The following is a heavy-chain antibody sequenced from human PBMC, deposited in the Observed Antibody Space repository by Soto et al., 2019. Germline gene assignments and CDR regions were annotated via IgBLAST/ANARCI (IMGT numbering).Heavy chain of an antibody. Sequence: QVQLQQWGAGLLKPSETLSLTCAVYGGSFSGYYWSWIRQPPGKGLEWIGEINHRGSTNYNPSLKSRVTISVDTSKNQFSLKLSSVTAADTAVYYCARGIKSPGYSSGWGWFDPWGQGTLVTVSS. CDR3: ARGIKSPGYSSGWGWFDP. D-gene: IGHD6-19*01. CDR2: INHRGST. J-gene: IGHJ5*02. V-gene: IGHV4-34*01. CDR1: GGSFSGYY.